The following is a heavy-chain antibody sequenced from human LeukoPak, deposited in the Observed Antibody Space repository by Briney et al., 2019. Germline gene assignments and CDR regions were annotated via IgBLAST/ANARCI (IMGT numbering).Heavy chain of an antibody. CDR3: AKSSSGWSGGSRYFDF. Sequence: GGSLRLPCVASGFTFNTYAMNWVRQAPEKGLEWVSTISSSGGSTYYADSVKGRFTISRDNSKDTLYLQMNSLRAEDTAVYYCAKSSSGWSGGSRYFDFWGQGTLVTVSS. CDR1: GFTFNTYA. D-gene: IGHD6-19*01. CDR2: ISSSGGST. V-gene: IGHV3-23*01. J-gene: IGHJ4*02.